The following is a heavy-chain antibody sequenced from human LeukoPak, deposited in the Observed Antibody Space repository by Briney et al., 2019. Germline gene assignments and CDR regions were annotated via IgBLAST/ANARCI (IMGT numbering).Heavy chain of an antibody. D-gene: IGHD3-10*01. CDR2: ISSSSSYI. CDR1: GFTFSSYS. V-gene: IGHV3-21*01. J-gene: IGHJ4*02. CDR3: ARDGRNYYSGQPSDY. Sequence: GGSLRLSCAASGFTFSSYSMNWVRQAPGKGLEWVSSISSSSSYIYYADSVKGRFTISRDNAKNSLYLQTNSLRAEDTAVYYCARDGRNYYSGQPSDYWGQGTLVTVSS.